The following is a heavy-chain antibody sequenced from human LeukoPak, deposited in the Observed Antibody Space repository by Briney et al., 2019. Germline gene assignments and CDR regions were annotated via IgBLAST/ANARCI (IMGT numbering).Heavy chain of an antibody. CDR2: INPNSGGT. Sequence: RASVKVSCKASGYTFTGYYMHWVRQAPGQGLEWMGWINPNSGGTSYAQKFQGRVTMTRDTSISTAYMELSRLRSDDTAVYYCARALHYYDSSGYSYWFDPWGQGTLVTVSS. CDR3: ARALHYYDSSGYSYWFDP. D-gene: IGHD3-22*01. J-gene: IGHJ5*02. CDR1: GYTFTGYY. V-gene: IGHV1-2*02.